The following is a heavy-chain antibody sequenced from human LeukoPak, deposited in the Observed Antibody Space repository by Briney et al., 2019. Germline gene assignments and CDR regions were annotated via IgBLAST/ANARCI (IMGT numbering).Heavy chain of an antibody. CDR1: GYSFISYW. Sequence: GESLKISCKGSGYSFISYWIGWVRQMPGKGLEWMGIIYPGDSDTRYSPSFQGQVTISADKSISTACLQWSSLKASDTAMYYCARPHSRSSQGDYWGQGTLVTDSS. D-gene: IGHD6-6*01. J-gene: IGHJ4*02. CDR3: ARPHSRSSQGDY. V-gene: IGHV5-51*01. CDR2: IYPGDSDT.